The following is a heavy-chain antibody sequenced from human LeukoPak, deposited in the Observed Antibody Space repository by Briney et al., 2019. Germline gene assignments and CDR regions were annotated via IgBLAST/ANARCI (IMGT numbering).Heavy chain of an antibody. CDR1: GGSISSSSYY. D-gene: IGHD5-12*01. CDR2: IYYSGST. V-gene: IGHV4-39*07. Sequence: SETLSLTCTVSGGSISSSSYYWGWIRQPPGKGLEWIGSIYYSGSTYYNPSLKSRVTISVDTSKNQFSLQLNSVTPEDTAVYYCARDHVDIVATIRAFDYWGQGTLVTVSS. CDR3: ARDHVDIVATIRAFDY. J-gene: IGHJ4*02.